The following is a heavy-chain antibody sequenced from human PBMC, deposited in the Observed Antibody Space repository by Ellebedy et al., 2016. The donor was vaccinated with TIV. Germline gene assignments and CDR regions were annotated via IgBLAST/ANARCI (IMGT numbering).Heavy chain of an antibody. J-gene: IGHJ4*01. CDR2: INSDGSST. Sequence: GESLKISCAASGFTFTQYLLHWVRQAPGKGPVWVSRINSDGSSTTYADSVKGRFTISRDNSKNTLYLQMNSLRAEDTAMYYCSTLNDTGYWGHGTLVTVSS. D-gene: IGHD3-10*01. CDR1: GFTFTQYL. CDR3: STLNDTGY. V-gene: IGHV3-74*01.